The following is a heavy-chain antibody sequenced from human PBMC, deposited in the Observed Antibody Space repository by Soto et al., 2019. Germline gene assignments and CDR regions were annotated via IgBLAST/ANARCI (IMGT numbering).Heavy chain of an antibody. V-gene: IGHV3-23*01. Sequence: GGSVRLSCAASGFTXSSYAMSWVRQAPGKGLEWVSAISGSGGSTYYADSVKGRFTISRDNSKNTLYLQMNSLRAEDTAVYYCAKARTEYYDFWSEYYFDYWGQGTLVTVSS. CDR2: ISGSGGST. J-gene: IGHJ4*02. CDR1: GFTXSSYA. D-gene: IGHD3-3*01. CDR3: AKARTEYYDFWSEYYFDY.